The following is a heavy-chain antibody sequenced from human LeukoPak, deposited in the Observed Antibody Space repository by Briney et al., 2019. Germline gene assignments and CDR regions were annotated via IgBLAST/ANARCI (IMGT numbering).Heavy chain of an antibody. CDR1: GGTFSSYY. D-gene: IGHD4-17*01. CDR2: INPNSGGT. J-gene: IGHJ5*02. CDR3: ARDFGGMTTVTTRGKRSYNWFDP. Sequence: ASVKVSCKASGGTFSSYYMHWVRQAPGQGLEWMGWINPNSGGTNYAQKFQGRVTMTRDTSISTAYMELSRLRSDDTAVYYCARDFGGMTTVTTRGKRSYNWFDPWGQGTLVTVSS. V-gene: IGHV1-2*02.